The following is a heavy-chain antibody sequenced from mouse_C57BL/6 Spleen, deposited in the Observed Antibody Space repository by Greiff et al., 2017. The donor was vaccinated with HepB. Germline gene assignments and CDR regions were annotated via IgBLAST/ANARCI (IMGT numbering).Heavy chain of an antibody. CDR1: GFTFSDYG. CDR3: ARKKADYDVFDY. CDR2: ISSGSSTI. J-gene: IGHJ2*01. D-gene: IGHD2-4*01. Sequence: DVHLVESGGGLVKPGGSLKLSCAASGFTFSDYGMHWVRQAPEKGLEWVAYISSGSSTIYYADTVKGRFTISRDNAENTLFLQMTSLRSEDTAMYYCARKKADYDVFDYWGQGTTLTVSS. V-gene: IGHV5-17*01.